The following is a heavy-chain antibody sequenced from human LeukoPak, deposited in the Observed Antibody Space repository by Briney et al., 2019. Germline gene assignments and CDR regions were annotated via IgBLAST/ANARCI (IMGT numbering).Heavy chain of an antibody. CDR3: AKHLTATNTYIFFGLDV. D-gene: IGHD1-26*01. Sequence: GGSLRLSCAATGYSFKDYGMHWVRQPPGKGLEWVSAINWNGGGTDYADSVKGRFTIFRDNAKNSLYLQLSSLRPEDTASYYCAKHLTATNTYIFFGLDVWGQGTSVTVSS. J-gene: IGHJ6*02. V-gene: IGHV3-9*01. CDR1: GYSFKDYG. CDR2: INWNGGGT.